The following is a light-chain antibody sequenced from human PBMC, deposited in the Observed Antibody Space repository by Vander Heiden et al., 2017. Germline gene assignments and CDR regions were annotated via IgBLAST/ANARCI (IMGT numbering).Light chain of an antibody. CDR1: QSVSSY. CDR2: DAS. Sequence: EIVLTQSPATLSLSPGERATLPVRASQSVSSYLAWYQQKPGQAPRLLIYDASNRATGVPARFSGSGSERDFTLTISSLEPEDFAIYYCQQRSNWPAAFGGGTMVEIK. J-gene: IGKJ4*01. V-gene: IGKV3-11*02. CDR3: QQRSNWPAA.